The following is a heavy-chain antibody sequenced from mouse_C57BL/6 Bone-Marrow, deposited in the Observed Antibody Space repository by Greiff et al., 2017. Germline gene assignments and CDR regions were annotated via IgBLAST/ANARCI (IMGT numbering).Heavy chain of an antibody. CDR3: ARQANYYGSSLYYAMDY. J-gene: IGHJ4*01. V-gene: IGHV5-6*01. D-gene: IGHD1-1*01. Sequence: EVKLVESGGDLVKPGGSLKLSCAASGFTFSSSGMSWVRQTPDKRLEWVATISSGGSYTYYPDSVKGRFTISRDNAKNTLYLQMSSLKSEDTAMYYCARQANYYGSSLYYAMDYWGQGTSVTVSS. CDR2: ISSGGSYT. CDR1: GFTFSSSG.